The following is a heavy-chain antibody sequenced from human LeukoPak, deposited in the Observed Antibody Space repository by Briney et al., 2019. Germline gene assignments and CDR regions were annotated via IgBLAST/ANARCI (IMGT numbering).Heavy chain of an antibody. CDR3: ARHSVGRWLQLTDY. CDR2: IIPIPGIA. V-gene: IGHV1-69*04. D-gene: IGHD5-24*01. Sequence: ASVKVSCKASGGTFSSYAISWVRQAPGQGLEWMGRIIPIPGIANYAQKFQGRVTITADKSTSTAYMELSSLRSEDTAVYYCARHSVGRWLQLTDYWGQGTLVTVSS. J-gene: IGHJ4*02. CDR1: GGTFSSYA.